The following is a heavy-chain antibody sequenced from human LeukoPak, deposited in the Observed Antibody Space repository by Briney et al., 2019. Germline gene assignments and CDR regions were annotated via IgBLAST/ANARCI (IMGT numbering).Heavy chain of an antibody. CDR1: GFTFSGFA. CDR2: ISGGGGSI. D-gene: IGHD2-2*02. V-gene: IGHV3-23*01. J-gene: IGHJ4*02. CDR3: AGYNCSSTRCYTGGFDY. Sequence: GGSLRLSCAASGFTFSGFAMSWVRQAPGTGLEWVSAISGGGGSINYADSVKGRFTISRDNSKNTLSLQMNSLRAEDTALYYCAGYNCSSTRCYTGGFDYWGQGTLVTVSS.